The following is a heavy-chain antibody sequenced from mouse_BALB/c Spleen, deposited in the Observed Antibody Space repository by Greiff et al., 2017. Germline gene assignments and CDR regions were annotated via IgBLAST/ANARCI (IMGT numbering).Heavy chain of an antibody. D-gene: IGHD2-1*01. CDR1: GFTFSSFG. Sequence: EVMLVESGGGLVQPGGSRKLSCAASGFTFSSFGMHWVRQAPEKGLEWVAYISSGSSTIYYADTVKGRFTISRDNPKNTLFLQMTSLRSEDTAMYYCARSDGNYDYFDYWGQGTTLTVSS. CDR3: ARSDGNYDYFDY. V-gene: IGHV5-17*02. J-gene: IGHJ2*01. CDR2: ISSGSSTI.